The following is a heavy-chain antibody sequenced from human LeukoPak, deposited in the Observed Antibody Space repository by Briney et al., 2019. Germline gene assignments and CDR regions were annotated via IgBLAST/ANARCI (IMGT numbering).Heavy chain of an antibody. CDR3: AKGASIAVAGTLDY. CDR2: ISWNSGSI. V-gene: IGHV3-9*01. J-gene: IGHJ4*02. Sequence: GGSLRLSCAVSGFTFDDYAMHWVRQAPGKGLEWVSGISWNSGSIDYAGSVKGRFTISRDNAKNSLYLQMNSLRAEDTALYYCAKGASIAVAGTLDYWGQGTLVTVSS. CDR1: GFTFDDYA. D-gene: IGHD6-19*01.